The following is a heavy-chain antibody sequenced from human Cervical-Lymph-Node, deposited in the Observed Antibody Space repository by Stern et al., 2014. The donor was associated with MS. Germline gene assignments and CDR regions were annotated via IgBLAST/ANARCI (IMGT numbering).Heavy chain of an antibody. D-gene: IGHD1-7*01. J-gene: IGHJ4*02. V-gene: IGHV3-33*01. CDR1: GFTFSNYA. CDR2: IWYDGNKK. CDR3: ARGNWNYEGMGY. Sequence: QVQLGQSGGGVVQPGRSLRLSCAASGFTFSNYAMHWVRQAPGKGLEWLAVIWYDGNKKYYADSVKGRFTISRDNSKNTLFLQMSSLTAEDTALYYCARGNWNYEGMGYWGQGTLVTVSS.